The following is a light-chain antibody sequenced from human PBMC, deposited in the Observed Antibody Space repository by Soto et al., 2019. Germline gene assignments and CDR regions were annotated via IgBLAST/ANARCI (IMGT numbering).Light chain of an antibody. CDR3: SSDARTYTSV. V-gene: IGLV2-8*01. Sequence: QSALTQPPSASGSPGQSVTIPCTGTSSDVGGYDHVSWYQQHPGKAPKLMIYEVTKRPAGVPDRFSGSKSGNTASLTVSGLQAEDEADYFCSSDARTYTSVFGTGTKVTVL. CDR2: EVT. J-gene: IGLJ1*01. CDR1: SSDVGGYDH.